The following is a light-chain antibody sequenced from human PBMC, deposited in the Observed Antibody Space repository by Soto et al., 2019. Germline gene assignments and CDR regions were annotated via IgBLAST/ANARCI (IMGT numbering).Light chain of an antibody. Sequence: QTVVTQPPSVSGAPGQRVTISCTGSRSNIGAGYDVHWYQQLPGTAPKLLIYGNSNRPSGVPDRFSGSKSGTSASLAITGLQAEDEADYYCQSYDSSLSGSTVFGGGTKLTVL. CDR3: QSYDSSLSGSTV. CDR2: GNS. V-gene: IGLV1-40*01. CDR1: RSNIGAGYD. J-gene: IGLJ3*02.